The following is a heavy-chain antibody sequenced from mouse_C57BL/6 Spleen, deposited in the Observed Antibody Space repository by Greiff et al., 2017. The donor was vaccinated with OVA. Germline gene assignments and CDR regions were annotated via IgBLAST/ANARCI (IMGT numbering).Heavy chain of an antibody. V-gene: IGHV1-26*01. CDR1: GYTFTDYY. J-gene: IGHJ2*01. Sequence: EVQLQQSGPELVKPGASVKISCKASGYTFTDYYMNWVKQSHGKSLEWIGDINPNNGGTSYNQKFKGKATLTVDKSSSTAYMELRSLTSEDSAVYYCARGLYYGSSYYYFDYWGQGTTLTVSS. CDR3: ARGLYYGSSYYYFDY. CDR2: INPNNGGT. D-gene: IGHD1-1*01.